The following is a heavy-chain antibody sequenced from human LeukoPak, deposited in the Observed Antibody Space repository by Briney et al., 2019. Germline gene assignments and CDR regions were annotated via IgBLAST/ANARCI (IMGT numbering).Heavy chain of an antibody. D-gene: IGHD3-22*01. J-gene: IGHJ4*02. CDR1: GFTFSSYS. CDR2: TSSSSSTI. CDR3: AKDRLYAYYDSSGYYVDY. Sequence: GGSLRLSCAASGFTFSSYSMNWVRQAPGKGLEWVSYTSSSSSTIYYADSVKGRFTISRDNAKNSLYLQMNSLRAEDTAVYYCAKDRLYAYYDSSGYYVDYWGQGTLVTVSS. V-gene: IGHV3-48*04.